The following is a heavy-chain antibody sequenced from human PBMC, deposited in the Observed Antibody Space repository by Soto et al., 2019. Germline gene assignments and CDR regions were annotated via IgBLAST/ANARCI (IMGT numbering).Heavy chain of an antibody. J-gene: IGHJ4*02. D-gene: IGHD1-26*01. V-gene: IGHV1-8*01. Sequence: QVQLVQSGAEVREPGASVKVSCKASGYSFTSLDINWVRQTAGQGLEWMGWMQPSTGRTGYAQKFQGRVTMTRDTSINTAYMELTTLTSDDTAWYYCARGVSAGVDYWGQGTLVTFSS. CDR2: MQPSTGRT. CDR3: ARGVSAGVDY. CDR1: GYSFTSLD.